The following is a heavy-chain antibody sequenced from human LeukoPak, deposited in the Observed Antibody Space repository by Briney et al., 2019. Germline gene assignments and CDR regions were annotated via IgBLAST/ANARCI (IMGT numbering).Heavy chain of an antibody. CDR1: GGSISSSSYY. CDR2: IYYSGST. V-gene: IGHV4-39*07. Sequence: SETLSLTCTVSGGSISSSSYYWGWIRQPPGKGLEWIGSIYYSGSTYYNPSLKSRVTISVDTSKNQFSLKLSSVTAADTAVYYCARDPAGYWGQGTLVTVSS. CDR3: ARDPAGY. J-gene: IGHJ4*02.